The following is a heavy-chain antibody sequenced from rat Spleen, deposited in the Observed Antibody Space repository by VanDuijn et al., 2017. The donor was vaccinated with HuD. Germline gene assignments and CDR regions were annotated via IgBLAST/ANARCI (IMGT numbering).Heavy chain of an antibody. Sequence: EVQLVESGGGLVQPGRSLKLSCAASGFTFSDYYMAWVRQAPKKGLEWVASITNTGGSIYFPDSVKDRFTISRDNAQNTLYLQMNSLRSEDTATYFCTRANNNFDYWGQGVMVTVSS. CDR2: ITNTGGSI. J-gene: IGHJ2*01. CDR3: TRANNNFDY. V-gene: IGHV5-20*01. D-gene: IGHD1-10*01. CDR1: GFTFSDYY.